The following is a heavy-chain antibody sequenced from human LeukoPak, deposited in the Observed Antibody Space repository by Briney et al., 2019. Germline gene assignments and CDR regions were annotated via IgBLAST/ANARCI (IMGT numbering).Heavy chain of an antibody. CDR3: AGEAIPGAHLDI. J-gene: IGHJ3*02. D-gene: IGHD5-18*01. CDR2: IYYSGST. CDR1: GGSISSYY. Sequence: NTSETLSLTCTVSGGSISSYYWSWIRQPPGKGLEWTGYIYYSGSTNYNPSLKSRVTISVDTSKNQFPLKLSSVTAADTAVYYCAGEAIPGAHLDIWGQGTMVTVSS. V-gene: IGHV4-59*01.